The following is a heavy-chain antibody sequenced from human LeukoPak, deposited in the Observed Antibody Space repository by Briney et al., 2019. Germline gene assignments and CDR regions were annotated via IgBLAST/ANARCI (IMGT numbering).Heavy chain of an antibody. V-gene: IGHV3-23*01. Sequence: GGSLRLSCAASGFTFSNYAMSWVRQAPGKGLEWVSAISASGGSTYYADSVKGRFTISRDNSKNTLYLQMNSLRAEDTAVYYCAKETSRDRRIAVAGTELDYWGQGTLVTVSS. J-gene: IGHJ4*02. CDR2: ISASGGST. CDR1: GFTFSNYA. D-gene: IGHD6-19*01. CDR3: AKETSRDRRIAVAGTELDY.